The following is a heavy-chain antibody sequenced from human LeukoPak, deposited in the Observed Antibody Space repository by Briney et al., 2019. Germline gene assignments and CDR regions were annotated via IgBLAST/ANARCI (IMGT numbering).Heavy chain of an antibody. Sequence: GGSLRLSCAASGFTFSSYGMHWVRQAPGKGLEWVAVISYDGSNKYYADSVKGRFTISRDNSKNTLYLQMNSLRAEDTAVYYCAKGTAFLKIVVVPAAISDYWGQGTPVTVSS. CDR2: ISYDGSNK. V-gene: IGHV3-30*18. D-gene: IGHD2-2*02. CDR3: AKGTAFLKIVVVPAAISDY. CDR1: GFTFSSYG. J-gene: IGHJ4*02.